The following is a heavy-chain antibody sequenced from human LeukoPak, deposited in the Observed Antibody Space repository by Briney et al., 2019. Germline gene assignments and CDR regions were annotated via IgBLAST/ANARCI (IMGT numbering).Heavy chain of an antibody. D-gene: IGHD1-26*01. J-gene: IGHJ4*02. CDR3: ARALALGQLLFDY. Sequence: SETLSLTCTVAGGSISSYYWSWIRQPPGKGLEWIGYIYYSGSTNYNPSLKSRVTISVDTSKNQFSLKLSSVTAADTAVYYCARALALGQLLFDYWGQGTLVTVSS. V-gene: IGHV4-59*01. CDR1: GGSISSYY. CDR2: IYYSGST.